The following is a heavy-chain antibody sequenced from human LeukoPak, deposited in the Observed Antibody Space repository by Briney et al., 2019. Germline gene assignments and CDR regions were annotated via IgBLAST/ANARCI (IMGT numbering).Heavy chain of an antibody. D-gene: IGHD3-10*01. J-gene: IGHJ5*02. V-gene: IGHV3-23*01. CDR1: GFTFSSYA. CDR2: ISGSGGST. CDR3: AKGPSYGSGSYYNPNWFDP. Sequence: PGASLRLSCAASGFTFSSYAMSWVRQAPGQGLQWVSTISGSGGSTYYADPVKGRFTISRDNSKNTLYLQMNSLRAEDTAVYYCAKGPSYGSGSYYNPNWFDPWGQGTLVTVSS.